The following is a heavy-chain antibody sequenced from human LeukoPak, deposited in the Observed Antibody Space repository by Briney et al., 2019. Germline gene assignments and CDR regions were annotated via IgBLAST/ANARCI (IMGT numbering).Heavy chain of an antibody. CDR2: IKSNTDGGTT. Sequence: PGGSLRLSCAASGLTFRNAWMSWVRQAPGKGLEWVGRIKSNTDGGTTDYAAPVKGRFTISRDDSKNTLYLQMNSLKTEDTAVYYCTTGAYDILTGYYHWYFDLWGRGTLVTVSS. J-gene: IGHJ2*01. V-gene: IGHV3-15*01. CDR3: TTGAYDILTGYYHWYFDL. CDR1: GLTFRNAW. D-gene: IGHD3-9*01.